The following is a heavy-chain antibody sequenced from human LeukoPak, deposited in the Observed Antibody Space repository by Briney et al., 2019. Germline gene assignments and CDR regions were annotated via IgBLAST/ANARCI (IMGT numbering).Heavy chain of an antibody. CDR1: GFTFSSYA. Sequence: PGGSLRLSCAASGFTFSSYAMSWVRQAPGKGLEWVSAISGSGGSTYYADSVKGRFIISRDNSKNTLYLQMNSLRAEDTAVYYCAKDRAEYQLLYYFDYWGQGTLVTVSS. D-gene: IGHD2-2*01. CDR2: ISGSGGST. CDR3: AKDRAEYQLLYYFDY. V-gene: IGHV3-23*01. J-gene: IGHJ4*02.